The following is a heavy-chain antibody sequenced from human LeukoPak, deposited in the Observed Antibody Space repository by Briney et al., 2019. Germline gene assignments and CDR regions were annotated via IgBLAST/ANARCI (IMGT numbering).Heavy chain of an antibody. D-gene: IGHD6-19*01. CDR3: ARDPSGWLDFDY. V-gene: IGHV4-59*01. Sequence: KPSETLSLTCTVSGGSISSFYWSWIRQPPGKGLEWIGYIYYSGSTNYNPSLKSRVTISVDASKNQFSLKLSSVTAADTAVYYCARDPSGWLDFDYWGQGTLVTVSS. CDR1: GGSISSFY. J-gene: IGHJ4*02. CDR2: IYYSGST.